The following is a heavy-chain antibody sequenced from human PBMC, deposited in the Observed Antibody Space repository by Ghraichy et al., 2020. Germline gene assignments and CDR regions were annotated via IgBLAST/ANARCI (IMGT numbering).Heavy chain of an antibody. J-gene: IGHJ4*02. D-gene: IGHD5-12*01. CDR3: ARDGEYSGYDAHFDY. CDR1: GYTFTSYG. CDR2: ISAYNGNT. V-gene: IGHV1-18*04. Sequence: ASVKVSCKASGYTFTSYGISWVRQAPGQGLEWMGWISAYNGNTNYAQKLQGRVTMTTDTSTSTAYMELRSLRSDDTAVYYCARDGEYSGYDAHFDYWGQGTLVTVSS.